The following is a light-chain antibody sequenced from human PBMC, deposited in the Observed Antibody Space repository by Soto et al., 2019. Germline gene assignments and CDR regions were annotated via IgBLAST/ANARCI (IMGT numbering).Light chain of an antibody. CDR2: GNS. V-gene: IGLV1-40*01. Sequence: QSVLTQPPSVSGAPWQRVTISCTGSSSNIGAGYVHWYQQLPGTAPKLLIYGNSNRPSGVPDRFSGSKSGTSASLAITGLQAEDDADYYCQSYDSSLSGSVFGGGTKLTVL. CDR1: SSNIGAGY. J-gene: IGLJ3*02. CDR3: QSYDSSLSGSV.